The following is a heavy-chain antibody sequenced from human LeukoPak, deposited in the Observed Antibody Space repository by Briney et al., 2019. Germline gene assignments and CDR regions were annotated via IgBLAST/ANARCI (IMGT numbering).Heavy chain of an antibody. CDR3: ARDRGYFDN. Sequence: GRSLRLSCAASGFTFSSYAIHWVRQAPGKGLEWVAVISYDGSTKYYADSVKGRFTISRDNVQNSLYLQMNSLRAEDTAMYYCARDRGYFDNWGQGTLVTVSS. CDR1: GFTFSSYA. V-gene: IGHV3-30-3*01. CDR2: ISYDGSTK. J-gene: IGHJ4*02.